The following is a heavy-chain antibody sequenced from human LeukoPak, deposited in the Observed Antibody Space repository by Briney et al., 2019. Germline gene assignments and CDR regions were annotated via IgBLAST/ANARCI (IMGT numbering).Heavy chain of an antibody. CDR1: GGSISSSSYY. V-gene: IGHV4-39*07. J-gene: IGHJ4*02. D-gene: IGHD6-13*01. Sequence: RASETLSLTCTVSGGSISSSSYYWGWIRQPPGKGLEWIGSIYYSGSTYYNPSLKSRVTISVDTSKNQFSLKLSSVTAADTAVYYCARGPRRVVPAGRLYYFDYWGQGTLVTVSS. CDR3: ARGPRRVVPAGRLYYFDY. CDR2: IYYSGST.